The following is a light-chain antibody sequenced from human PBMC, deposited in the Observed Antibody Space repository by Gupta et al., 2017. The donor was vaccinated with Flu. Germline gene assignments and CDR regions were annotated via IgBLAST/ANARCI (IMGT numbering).Light chain of an antibody. CDR2: EVS. Sequence: SVSISCTGTSSDVGSYNRVSWYQQAPGTAHKLIIYEVSKRPSGVPDRFSGSKSGNTASLTISGLQAEDEADYYCSSDTSTSTLVFGGGTKLTVL. V-gene: IGLV2-18*02. CDR3: SSDTSTSTLV. J-gene: IGLJ3*02. CDR1: SSDVGSYNR.